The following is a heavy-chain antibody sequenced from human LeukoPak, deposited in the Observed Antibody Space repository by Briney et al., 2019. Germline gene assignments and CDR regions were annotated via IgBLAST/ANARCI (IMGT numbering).Heavy chain of an antibody. Sequence: ASVKVSCKASGYTFTDCYIHWVRQAPGQGLEWMAWINPNTGGTNFAQKFQGRVTMTKDTSISTAYMELSRLRSDDTAVYYCARALLRSGGWHGSAFDIWGRGTMVTVSS. CDR2: INPNTGGT. CDR1: GYTFTDCY. J-gene: IGHJ3*02. D-gene: IGHD2-15*01. CDR3: ARALLRSGGWHGSAFDI. V-gene: IGHV1-2*02.